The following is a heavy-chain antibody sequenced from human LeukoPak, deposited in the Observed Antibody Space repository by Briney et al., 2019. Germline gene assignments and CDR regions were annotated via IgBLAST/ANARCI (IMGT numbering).Heavy chain of an antibody. D-gene: IGHD4-23*01. V-gene: IGHV3-30*02. J-gene: IGHJ6*03. Sequence: PGGSLRLSCAASGFTFSNYGIHWVRQAPGKGLEWVAFIWYDGSNKYYADSAKGRFTISRDNSKNTLYLQMNSLRAEDTAVYYCAKDSGGNQFSYYMDVWSKGTTVTVSS. CDR1: GFTFSNYG. CDR3: AKDSGGNQFSYYMDV. CDR2: IWYDGSNK.